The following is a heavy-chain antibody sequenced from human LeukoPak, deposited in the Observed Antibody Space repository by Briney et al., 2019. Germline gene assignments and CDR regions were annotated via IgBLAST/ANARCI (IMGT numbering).Heavy chain of an antibody. J-gene: IGHJ4*02. CDR2: IYYSGST. V-gene: IGHV4-59*01. CDR1: GGSISSYY. CDR3: ARSLVGVPYYFDY. D-gene: IGHD1-26*01. Sequence: KPSETLSLTCTVPGGSISSYYWSWIRQPPGKGLEWIGYIYYSGSTNYNPSLKSRVTISVDTSKNQFSLKLSSVTAADTAVYYCARSLVGVPYYFDYWGQGTLVTVSS.